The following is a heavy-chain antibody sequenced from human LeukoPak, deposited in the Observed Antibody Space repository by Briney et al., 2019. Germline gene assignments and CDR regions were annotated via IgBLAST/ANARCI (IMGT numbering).Heavy chain of an antibody. CDR2: INPNSGGT. V-gene: IGHV1-2*02. Sequence: ASVKVSCKASGYTFTDHYIQWVRQAPGQGLEWMGWINPNSGGTNYAQKLQGRVTMTTDTSTSTAYMELRSLRSDDTAVYYCARVLAAATNWFDPWGQGTLVTVSS. D-gene: IGHD6-13*01. CDR3: ARVLAAATNWFDP. J-gene: IGHJ5*02. CDR1: GYTFTDHY.